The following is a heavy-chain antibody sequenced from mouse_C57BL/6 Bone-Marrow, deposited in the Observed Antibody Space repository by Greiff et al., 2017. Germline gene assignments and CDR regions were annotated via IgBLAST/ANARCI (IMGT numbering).Heavy chain of an antibody. Sequence: QVTLKESGPGILQPSQTLSLTCSFSGFSLSTFGMGVGWIRQPSGKGLEWLAHIWWDDDKYYNPALKSRLTISMDTSKNQVFLKIANVDTADTATYYCAPYYYGRVYAMDYWCQGTSVTVSS. CDR3: APYYYGRVYAMDY. CDR2: IWWDDDK. CDR1: GFSLSTFGMG. D-gene: IGHD1-1*01. J-gene: IGHJ4*01. V-gene: IGHV8-8*01.